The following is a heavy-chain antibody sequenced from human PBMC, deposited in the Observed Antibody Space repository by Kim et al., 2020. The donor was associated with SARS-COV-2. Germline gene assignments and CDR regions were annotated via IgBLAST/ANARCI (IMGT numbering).Heavy chain of an antibody. V-gene: IGHV3-30*18. CDR2: ISYDGSNK. Sequence: GGSLRLSCAASGFTFSSYGMHWVRQAPGKGLEWVAVISYDGSNKYYADSVKGRFTISRDNSKNTLYLQMNSLRAEDTAVYYCAKSGGDLRKKRWLHSLYYFDYWGQGTMVTVSS. D-gene: IGHD5-12*01. CDR3: AKSGGDLRKKRWLHSLYYFDY. CDR1: GFTFSSYG. J-gene: IGHJ4*02.